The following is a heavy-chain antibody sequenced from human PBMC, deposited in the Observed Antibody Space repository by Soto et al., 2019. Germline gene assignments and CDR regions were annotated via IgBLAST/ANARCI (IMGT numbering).Heavy chain of an antibody. CDR3: ARVWFLDY. Sequence: GSLSLSCAASGFTFSTYWMSWVRQTPGKGLEWVANINEDGSERYYVDSVKGRFTISRDNAKNSLYLQMNSLRGKDTAVYYCARVWFLDYWDQGTLVTVSS. CDR1: GFTFSTYW. D-gene: IGHD2-21*01. CDR2: INEDGSER. V-gene: IGHV3-7*05. J-gene: IGHJ4*02.